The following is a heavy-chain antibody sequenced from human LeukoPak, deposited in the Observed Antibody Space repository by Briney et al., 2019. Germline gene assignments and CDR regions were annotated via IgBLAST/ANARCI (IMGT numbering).Heavy chain of an antibody. CDR3: ARGSGWTLFDY. V-gene: IGHV3-48*01. CDR2: ISSSSRTV. CDR1: GFIFNSYS. D-gene: IGHD6-19*01. J-gene: IGHJ4*02. Sequence: HPGGSLRLSCAASGFIFNSYSMNWVRQAPGKGLEWVSYISSSSRTVYYADSVKGRFTISRDNSKNTLYLQMGSLRAEDMAVYYCARGSGWTLFDYWGQGTLVTVSS.